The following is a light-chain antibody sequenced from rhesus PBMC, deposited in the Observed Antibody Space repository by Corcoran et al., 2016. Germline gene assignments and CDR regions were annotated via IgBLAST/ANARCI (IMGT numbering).Light chain of an antibody. J-gene: IGKJ3*01. V-gene: IGKV1-32*02. CDR3: QQGNSNPFT. Sequence: DIQMSQSPSSLSASVGDRVTITCRASPGISSYLNWYQQKPGKAPKLLIYYANSLASGVPSRFSGSGSGTDFTLTISSLQPEDFATYYCQQGNSNPFTFGPGTKLDIK. CDR1: PGISSY. CDR2: YAN.